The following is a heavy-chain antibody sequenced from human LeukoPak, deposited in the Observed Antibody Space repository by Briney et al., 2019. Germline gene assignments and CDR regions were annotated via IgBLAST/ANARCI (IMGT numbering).Heavy chain of an antibody. D-gene: IGHD6-13*01. V-gene: IGHV4-59*01. Sequence: SETLSLTCTVSGGSISSYYWSWIRQTPGKGLEWIGYIYYSGSTNYNPSLKSRVTISVDTSKNQFSLKLSSVTAADTAVYYCARAPYFSSSWYRAYYFDYWGQGTLVTVSS. CDR1: GGSISSYY. CDR2: IYYSGST. CDR3: ARAPYFSSSWYRAYYFDY. J-gene: IGHJ4*02.